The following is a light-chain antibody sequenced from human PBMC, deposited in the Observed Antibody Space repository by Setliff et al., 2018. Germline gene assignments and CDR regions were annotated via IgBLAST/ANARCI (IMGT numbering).Light chain of an antibody. J-gene: IGLJ1*01. CDR1: SSDIGGYNY. V-gene: IGLV2-14*03. Sequence: LTQPASVSGSPGQSITISCTGTSSDIGGYNYVSWCQQHPGKAPKLMIYDVINRPSGISHRFSGSKSGNTASLTISGLQPEDEADYYCASYTATSTPLYVFGTGTKVTVL. CDR3: ASYTATSTPLYV. CDR2: DVI.